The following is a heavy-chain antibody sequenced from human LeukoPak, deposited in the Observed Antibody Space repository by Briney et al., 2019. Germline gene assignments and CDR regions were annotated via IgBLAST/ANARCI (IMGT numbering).Heavy chain of an antibody. CDR3: ARASQLLGYCSGGSCYDHPDY. CDR1: GYSFTSYW. V-gene: IGHV5-51*01. D-gene: IGHD2-15*01. J-gene: IGHJ4*02. CDR2: IYPGDSDT. Sequence: GESLKISCKGSGYSFTSYWIGWVRQMPGKGLEWMGIIYPGDSDTRYSPYFQGQVTISADKSISTAYLQWSSLKASDTAMYYCARASQLLGYCSGGSCYDHPDYWGQGTLVTVSS.